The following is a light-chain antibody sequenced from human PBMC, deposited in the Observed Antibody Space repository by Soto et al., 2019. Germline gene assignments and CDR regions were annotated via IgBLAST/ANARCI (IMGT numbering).Light chain of an antibody. J-gene: IGKJ1*01. CDR3: QQYNNWPPCT. V-gene: IGKV3-15*01. CDR2: GAS. Sequence: EIVMTQSPATLSVSPGERATLSCRASQSVSSNLAWYQQKPRQAPRLLIYGASTRATDIPDRFSGSGSGTEFTLTISSLQSEDFAVYYCQQYNNWPPCTFGQGTKVEIK. CDR1: QSVSSN.